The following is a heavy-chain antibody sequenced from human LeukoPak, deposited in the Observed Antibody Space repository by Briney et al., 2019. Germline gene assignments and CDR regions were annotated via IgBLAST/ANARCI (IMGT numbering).Heavy chain of an antibody. D-gene: IGHD3-16*01. CDR1: GGSISNYY. V-gene: IGHV4-59*12. J-gene: IGHJ3*02. CDR2: IFYSGST. Sequence: SETLSLTCTVSGGSISNYYWGWVRQPPGKALEWIGNIFYSGSTYYSPSLKSRVTISLDTSRNQFSLKLNSVTAADTAVYYCAKSNSYGLIDIWGQGTMVTVSS. CDR3: AKSNSYGLIDI.